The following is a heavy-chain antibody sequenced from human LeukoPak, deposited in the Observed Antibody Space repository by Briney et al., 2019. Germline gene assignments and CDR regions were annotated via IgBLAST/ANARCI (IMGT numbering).Heavy chain of an antibody. V-gene: IGHV3-30-3*01. CDR2: ISNDGTTE. CDR3: ATLRDIVVVATTPTDV. CDR1: GFNFSPYA. D-gene: IGHD2-2*01. J-gene: IGHJ6*04. Sequence: GGSLRLSCVASGFNFSPYAVHWVRQAPGKGPEWVAIISNDGTTESYTDSVKGRFTISRDNFKNTLYLQMNGLRLEDTAVYYCATLRDIVVVATTPTDVWGKGTTVIVSS.